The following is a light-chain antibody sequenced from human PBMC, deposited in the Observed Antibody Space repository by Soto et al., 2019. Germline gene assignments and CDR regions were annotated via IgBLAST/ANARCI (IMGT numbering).Light chain of an antibody. CDR1: SSDVGGYDF. CDR2: EVT. CDR3: SSYAGNRHFYV. J-gene: IGLJ1*01. V-gene: IGLV2-8*01. Sequence: QSALTQPPSASGSPGQSVAISCTGTSSDVGGYDFVSWYQRHPGKAPRLVIYEVTKRPSGIADRFSGSKSGNTASLTVSGLQAEDEADYYCSSYAGNRHFYVFGTGTKVTVL.